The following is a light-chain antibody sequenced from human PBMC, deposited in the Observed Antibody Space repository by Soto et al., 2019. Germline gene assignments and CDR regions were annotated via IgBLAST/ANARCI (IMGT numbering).Light chain of an antibody. CDR3: QHYNSYPWT. J-gene: IGKJ1*01. Sequence: DIQMTQSPSTLSASIEDRVTITCRASQSISTWLAWYQQKPGKAPKLLIYKASSLQTGVPSRFSGSGSGTEFSLTISRLQADDFATYYYQHYNSYPWTFGQGTKVEIK. CDR2: KAS. V-gene: IGKV1-5*03. CDR1: QSISTW.